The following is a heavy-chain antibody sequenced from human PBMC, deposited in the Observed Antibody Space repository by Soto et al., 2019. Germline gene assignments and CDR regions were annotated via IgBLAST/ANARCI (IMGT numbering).Heavy chain of an antibody. Sequence: EASVKVSCKASGYTFTGYYMHWVRQAPGQGLEWMGWINPNSGGTNYAQKFQGRVTMTRDTSISTAYMELSRLRSDDTAVYYCAVLNYDFWSGFLVPGNMDVWGQGTTVTVSS. D-gene: IGHD3-3*01. CDR3: AVLNYDFWSGFLVPGNMDV. CDR1: GYTFTGYY. CDR2: INPNSGGT. V-gene: IGHV1-2*02. J-gene: IGHJ6*02.